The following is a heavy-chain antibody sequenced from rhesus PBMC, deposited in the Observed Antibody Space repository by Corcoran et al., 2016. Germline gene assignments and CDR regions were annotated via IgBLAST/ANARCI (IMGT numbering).Heavy chain of an antibody. V-gene: IGHV4-106*01. J-gene: IGHJ4*01. CDR2: IYSSGGRT. D-gene: IGHD5-36*01. CDR3: ARDRGYTYGDFDY. Sequence: QGQLQESGPGLVKPSETLALPCAVFGGSIRHDDHGSWFRQPPGKGLEWIGYIYSSGGRTNYHPSLQNRVTISIDTSKNQFSLKLRSVTAADTAVYYCARDRGYTYGDFDYWGQGVLVTVSS. CDR1: GGSIRHDDH.